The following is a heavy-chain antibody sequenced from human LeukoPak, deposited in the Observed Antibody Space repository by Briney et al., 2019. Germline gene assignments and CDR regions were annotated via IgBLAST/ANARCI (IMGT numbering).Heavy chain of an antibody. D-gene: IGHD3-10*01. CDR3: TRESNYFGSGAPRYYFDY. CDR1: GFTFSSYA. Sequence: GGSLRLSCAASGFTFSSYAMSWVRQAPGKGLEWVGFIRSKVYGGTTENAASVKGRFTISRDDSKSIVYLQMNSLKTEDTAVYFCTRESNYFGSGAPRYYFDYWGQGTLVTVSS. J-gene: IGHJ4*02. V-gene: IGHV3-49*04. CDR2: IRSKVYGGTT.